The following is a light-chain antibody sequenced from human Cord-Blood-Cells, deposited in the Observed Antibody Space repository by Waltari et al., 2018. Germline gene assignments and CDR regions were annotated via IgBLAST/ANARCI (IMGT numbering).Light chain of an antibody. V-gene: IGKV1-8*01. J-gene: IGKJ4*01. CDR1: QGISSY. CDR2: AAS. CDR3: QQYYSYPPLT. Sequence: AIRITQSPSSLSASTGDRVTITCRASQGISSYLAWYQQKPGKAPKLLIYAASTLQSGVPSRFSGGGSGTDFTLTISCLQSEDFATYYCQQYYSYPPLTFGGGTKVEIK.